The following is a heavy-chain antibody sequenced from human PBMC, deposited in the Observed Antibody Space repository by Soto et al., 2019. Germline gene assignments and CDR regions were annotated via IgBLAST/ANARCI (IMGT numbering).Heavy chain of an antibody. CDR2: INPSGGST. D-gene: IGHD4-17*01. CDR3: ARDLNGDYSLDYYGMDV. J-gene: IGHJ6*02. V-gene: IGHV1-46*01. Sequence: ASVKVSCKASGYTFTSYYMHWVRQAPGQGLEWMGIINPSGGSTSYAQKFQDRVTMTRDTSTSTVYMELSSLRSEDTAVYYCARDLNGDYSLDYYGMDVWGQGTTVTVSS. CDR1: GYTFTSYY.